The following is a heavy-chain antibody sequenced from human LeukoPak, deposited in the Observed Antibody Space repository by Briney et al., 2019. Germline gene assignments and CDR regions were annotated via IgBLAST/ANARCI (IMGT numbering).Heavy chain of an antibody. J-gene: IGHJ6*03. V-gene: IGHV3-11*01. CDR1: GFTFSDYN. D-gene: IGHD2-15*01. CDR3: ARVLRYCSGGNCYSGGLGYIGA. CDR2: ISRSGSTK. Sequence: GGSLRLSCAASGFTFSDYNMRWIRQAPGKGLEWVSSISRSGSTKYYADSVKGRFTISRDNAKNSLFLQMNSLRAEDTAVYYCARVLRYCSGGNCYSGGLGYIGAWGKGTTVTISS.